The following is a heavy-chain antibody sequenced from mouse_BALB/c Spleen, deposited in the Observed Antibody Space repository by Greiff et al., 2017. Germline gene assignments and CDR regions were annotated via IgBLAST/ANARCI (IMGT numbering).Heavy chain of an antibody. Sequence: EVQRVESGGGLVKPGGSLKLSCAASGFTFSDYYMYWVRQTPEKRLEWVATISDGGSYTYYPDSVKGRFTISRDNAKNNLYLQMSSLKSEDTAMYYCARKDYYYAMDYWGQGTSVTVSS. V-gene: IGHV5-4*02. J-gene: IGHJ4*01. CDR1: GFTFSDYY. CDR2: ISDGGSYT. CDR3: ARKDYYYAMDY.